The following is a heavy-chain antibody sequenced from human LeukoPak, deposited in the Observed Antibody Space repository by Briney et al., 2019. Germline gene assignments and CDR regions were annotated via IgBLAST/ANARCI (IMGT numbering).Heavy chain of an antibody. V-gene: IGHV3-7*01. J-gene: IGHJ6*03. CDR2: INQGGNEK. CDR1: GLTFSSYW. D-gene: IGHD3-22*01. Sequence: GGSLRLSCAASGLTFSSYWMSWVRQAPGRGLEWVANINQGGNEKYYVDSVKGRFTMSRDNAKNSQYLQMNSLRVEDTAVYYCTRGRFYYDTSGSYSYNYHMHVWGKGTTVTVSS. CDR3: TRGRFYYDTSGSYSYNYHMHV.